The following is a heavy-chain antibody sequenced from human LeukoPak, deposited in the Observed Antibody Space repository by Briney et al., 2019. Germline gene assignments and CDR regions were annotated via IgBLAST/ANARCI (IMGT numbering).Heavy chain of an antibody. CDR1: GYTFTAHY. Sequence: ASVKVSCKASGYTFTAHYMHWVRQAPGQGLEWMGWIHPNSGGTNYAQKFQGRVTMTRDTSTSTAYMELNRLTPDDTAVHFCASVTYSAFSPAAYWGQGTLVTASS. CDR2: IHPNSGGT. D-gene: IGHD2-15*01. V-gene: IGHV1-2*02. CDR3: ASVTYSAFSPAAY. J-gene: IGHJ1*01.